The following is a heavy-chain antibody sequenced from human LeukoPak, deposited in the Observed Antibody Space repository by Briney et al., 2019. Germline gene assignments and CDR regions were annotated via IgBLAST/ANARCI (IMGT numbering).Heavy chain of an antibody. Sequence: GGSLRLSCAASGFTFSSYDMHWVRQAPGKGLEWVAFIRYDGSNKHYADTVKGRFTISRDNSKNTLYLQMNGLRAEDTAVYYCARDRTRGAADYYFDYWGQGTLVTVSS. V-gene: IGHV3-30*02. J-gene: IGHJ4*02. CDR3: ARDRTRGAADYYFDY. D-gene: IGHD6-13*01. CDR1: GFTFSSYD. CDR2: IRYDGSNK.